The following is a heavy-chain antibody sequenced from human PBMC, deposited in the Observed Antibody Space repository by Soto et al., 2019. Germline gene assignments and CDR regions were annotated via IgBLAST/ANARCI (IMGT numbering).Heavy chain of an antibody. J-gene: IGHJ4*02. Sequence: QITLKESGPTLVRPTETLTLTCTFSGFSLSTFGVGVGWVRQPPGKALEWLALIYWDDDRRYNPSLKSRLTATKDTSKNQVVLTMTNMDPVDTATYYCARGYCTNINCYGYDYWGQGTLVTVSS. V-gene: IGHV2-5*02. CDR1: GFSLSTFGVG. D-gene: IGHD2-8*01. CDR2: IYWDDDR. CDR3: ARGYCTNINCYGYDY.